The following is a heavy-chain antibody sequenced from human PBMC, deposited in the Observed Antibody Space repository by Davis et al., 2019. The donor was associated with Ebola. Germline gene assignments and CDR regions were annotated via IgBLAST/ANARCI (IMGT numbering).Heavy chain of an antibody. Sequence: GGSLRLSCGASGFTFDDYAMTWVRHVPGKGLEWVSGINWNGASSGYADSVKGRFTISRDNVKNSLYPRMNSLRVEDTALYHCARVNAATGYSRFDTWGQGTLVTVSS. CDR2: INWNGASS. CDR3: ARVNAATGYSRFDT. D-gene: IGHD3-9*01. CDR1: GFTFDDYA. V-gene: IGHV3-20*01. J-gene: IGHJ5*01.